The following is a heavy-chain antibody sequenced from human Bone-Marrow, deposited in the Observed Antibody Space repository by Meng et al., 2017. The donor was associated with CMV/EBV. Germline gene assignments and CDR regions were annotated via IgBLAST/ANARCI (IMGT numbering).Heavy chain of an antibody. D-gene: IGHD3-3*01. CDR1: GGSISSYY. Sequence: SETLSLTCTVSGGSISSYYWSWIRQPPGKGLEWIGYIYYSGSTNYNPSLKSRVTISVDTSKNQFSLKLSSVTAADTAVYYCARATIYDFWSGYHRGNWFDPWGQGTLVTVSP. V-gene: IGHV4-59*01. CDR3: ARATIYDFWSGYHRGNWFDP. J-gene: IGHJ5*02. CDR2: IYYSGST.